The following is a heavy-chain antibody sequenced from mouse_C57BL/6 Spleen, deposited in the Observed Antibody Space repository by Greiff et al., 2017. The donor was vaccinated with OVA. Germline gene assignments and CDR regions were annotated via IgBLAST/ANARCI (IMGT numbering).Heavy chain of an antibody. CDR1: GYTFTSYW. D-gene: IGHD1-1*01. J-gene: IGHJ3*01. Sequence: EVQGVESGTVLARPGASVKMSCKTSGYTFTSYWMHWVKQRPGQGLEWIGAIYPGNSDTSYNQKFKGKAKLTAVTSASTAYMELSSLTNEDSAVYYCTRSFITTVPWFAYWGQGTLVTVSA. CDR3: TRSFITTVPWFAY. CDR2: IYPGNSDT. V-gene: IGHV1-5*01.